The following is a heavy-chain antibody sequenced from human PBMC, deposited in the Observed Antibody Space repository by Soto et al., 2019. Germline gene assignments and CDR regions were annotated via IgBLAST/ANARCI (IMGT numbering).Heavy chain of an antibody. J-gene: IGHJ4*02. CDR1: GYTFTSYG. CDR2: INAGNGNT. D-gene: IGHD6-13*01. Sequence: QVQLVQSGAEEKKPGASVKVSCKASGYTFTSYGMHWVRQAPGQRLEWMGWINAGNGNTKYSQKFQGRVTITRYTSASPAYMELSSLRSEDTAVYYCARAPGGPGIAEYWGQGTLVTVSS. V-gene: IGHV1-3*05. CDR3: ARAPGGPGIAEY.